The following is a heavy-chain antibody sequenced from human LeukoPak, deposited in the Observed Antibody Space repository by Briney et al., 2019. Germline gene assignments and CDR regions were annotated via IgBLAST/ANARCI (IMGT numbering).Heavy chain of an antibody. Sequence: PSETLSLTCTVSGGSISSYYLSWLRQPPGKGLEWIGYISHSGSTHYNPSLKSRVTISVDTSKNQFSLKLSSVTAADTALYYCARSYYYDSGGSPGGYWGQGTLVTVSS. CDR1: GGSISSYY. D-gene: IGHD3-22*01. J-gene: IGHJ4*02. V-gene: IGHV4-59*01. CDR3: ARSYYYDSGGSPGGY. CDR2: ISHSGST.